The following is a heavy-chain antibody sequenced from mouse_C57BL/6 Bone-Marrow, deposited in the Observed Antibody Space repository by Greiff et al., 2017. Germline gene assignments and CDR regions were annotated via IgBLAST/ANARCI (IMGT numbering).Heavy chain of an antibody. CDR2: FYPGSGSI. V-gene: IGHV1-62-2*01. J-gene: IGHJ2*01. Sequence: QVQLQQSGAELVKPGASVKLSCKASGYTFTEYTIHWVKQRSGQGLEWIGWFYPGSGSIKYNEKFKDKATLTADKSSSTVYMELSRLTSEDSAVYFCARHEDGALDGYYYFDYWGQGTTLTVSS. D-gene: IGHD2-3*01. CDR3: ARHEDGALDGYYYFDY. CDR1: GYTFTEYT.